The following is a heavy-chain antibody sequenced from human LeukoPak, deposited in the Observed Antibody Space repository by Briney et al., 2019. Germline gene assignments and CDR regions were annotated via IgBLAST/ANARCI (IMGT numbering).Heavy chain of an antibody. J-gene: IGHJ4*02. CDR3: VKDRNSGWHLSDFDY. CDR1: GFTVITND. Sequence: GGSLTLSCAASGFTVITNDMTWVRQAPGKGLEWVSVLYSDGNTKYADSVQGRFIVSRDNSKNTLYLQMNSLRAEDTAVYYCVKDRNSGWHLSDFDYWGQGTLVTVSS. V-gene: IGHV3-53*01. D-gene: IGHD3-10*01. CDR2: LYSDGNT.